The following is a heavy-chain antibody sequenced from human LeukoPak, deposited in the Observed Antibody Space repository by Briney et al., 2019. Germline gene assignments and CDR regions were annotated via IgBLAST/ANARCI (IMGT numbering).Heavy chain of an antibody. Sequence: PSETLSLTCTVSGGSISSYYWSWIRQPPGKGREWIGDIYYSGSTNYNPSLKSRVTISVDTSKNQFSLKLSSVTAADTAIYYCARDFSSSSTVYYYYYMDAWGKGTTVTVSS. CDR3: ARDFSSSSTVYYYYYMDA. V-gene: IGHV4-59*12. CDR1: GGSISSYY. J-gene: IGHJ6*03. D-gene: IGHD6-6*01. CDR2: IYYSGST.